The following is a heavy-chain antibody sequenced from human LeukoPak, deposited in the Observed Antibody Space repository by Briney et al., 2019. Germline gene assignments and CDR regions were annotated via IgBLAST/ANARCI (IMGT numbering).Heavy chain of an antibody. CDR3: ARSNKDYYVSYYLDV. Sequence: PGGSLRLSCAASGFTFGDYGMSWVRQAPGKGLEWVSGVNRNGDSTGYADSVEGRFTISRDNARNSLYLQMNSLRAEDTALYYCARSNKDYYVSYYLDVWAKGTTVTVSS. V-gene: IGHV3-20*04. CDR2: VNRNGDST. CDR1: GFTFGDYG. J-gene: IGHJ6*03.